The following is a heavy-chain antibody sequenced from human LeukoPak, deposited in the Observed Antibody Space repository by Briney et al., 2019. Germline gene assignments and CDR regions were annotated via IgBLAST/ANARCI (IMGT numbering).Heavy chain of an antibody. Sequence: PSETLSLTCTVSGDSISNFYWNWIRQSPGKGLEWIGNIHYSGSSVYNPPLKSRGTISIDTSRKQFFLKLNSVTAADTAVYFCALAPNSNWFDFWGPGTLVTVSS. CDR1: GDSISNFY. D-gene: IGHD2-8*01. CDR2: IHYSGSS. V-gene: IGHV4-59*03. J-gene: IGHJ5*01. CDR3: ALAPNSNWFDF.